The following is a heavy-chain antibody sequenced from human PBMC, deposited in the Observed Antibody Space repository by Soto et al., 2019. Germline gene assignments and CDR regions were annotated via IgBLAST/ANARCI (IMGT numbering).Heavy chain of an antibody. D-gene: IGHD3-22*01. J-gene: IGHJ4*02. CDR1: GYTLTELS. CDR3: ATGSRDSSGYYYATAPLDY. CDR2: FDPEDGET. V-gene: IGHV1-24*01. Sequence: GASVKVSCKVSGYTLTELSMHWVRQAPGKGLEWMGGFDPEDGETIYAQKFKGRVTMTEDTSTDTAYMELSSLRSEDTAVYYCATGSRDSSGYYYATAPLDYWGQGTLVTVSS.